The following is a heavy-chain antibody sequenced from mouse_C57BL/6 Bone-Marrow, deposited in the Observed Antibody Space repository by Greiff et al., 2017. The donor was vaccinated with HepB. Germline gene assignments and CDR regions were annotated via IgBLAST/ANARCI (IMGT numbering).Heavy chain of an antibody. D-gene: IGHD2-5*01. J-gene: IGHJ4*01. V-gene: IGHV5-12*01. Sequence: VESGGGLVQPGGSLKLSCAASGFTFSDYYMYWVRQTPEKRLEWVAYISNGGGSTYYPDTVKGRFTISRDNAKNTLYLQMSRLKSEDTAMYYCASHYSNYDYYAMDYWGQGTSVTVSS. CDR2: ISNGGGST. CDR1: GFTFSDYY. CDR3: ASHYSNYDYYAMDY.